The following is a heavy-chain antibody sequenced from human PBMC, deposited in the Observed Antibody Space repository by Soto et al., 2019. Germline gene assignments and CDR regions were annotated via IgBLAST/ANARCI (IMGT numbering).Heavy chain of an antibody. J-gene: IGHJ4*02. V-gene: IGHV1-69*06. D-gene: IGHD2-15*01. CDR2: TSPIFGSG. CDR3: ARRQGGGFHRYFDS. CDR1: GGTFSTNP. Sequence: QVQLVQSGAEVKMPGSSVKVSCKASGGTFSTNPISWVRQAPGQGLEWMGGTSPIFGSGSSSQTFHGRLTVTADKSTNTAYMELSNLTSGDTAVYYCARRQGGGFHRYFDSWGQGTLVTVSS.